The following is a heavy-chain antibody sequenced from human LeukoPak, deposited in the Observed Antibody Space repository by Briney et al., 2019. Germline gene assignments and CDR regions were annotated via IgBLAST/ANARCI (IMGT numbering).Heavy chain of an antibody. CDR1: GDSISYFY. J-gene: IGHJ4*02. V-gene: IGHV4-4*07. CDR3: ARGGYNYGYIY. CDR2: IMIGGNT. D-gene: IGHD5-18*01. Sequence: SETLSLTCSVSGDSISYFYWSWIRQPAGKGLEWIGQIMIGGNTDYNPSLKSRLTISLDTSKNQFSLKLNSMTAADTAVYYCARGGYNYGYIYWGQGTLVTVSS.